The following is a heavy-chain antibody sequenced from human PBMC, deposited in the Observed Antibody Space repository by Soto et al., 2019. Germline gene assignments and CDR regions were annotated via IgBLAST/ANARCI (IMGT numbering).Heavy chain of an antibody. V-gene: IGHV1-18*01. CDR2: ISAYNGNT. Sequence: SVKVSCKASGYTFTSYGISWVRQAPGQGLEWMGWISAYNGNTNYAQKLQGRVTMTTDTSTSTAYMELRSLRSDDTAVYYCARGDYYDSSGYYSDWGQGTLVTVSS. CDR3: ARGDYYDSSGYYSD. CDR1: GYTFTSYG. J-gene: IGHJ4*02. D-gene: IGHD3-22*01.